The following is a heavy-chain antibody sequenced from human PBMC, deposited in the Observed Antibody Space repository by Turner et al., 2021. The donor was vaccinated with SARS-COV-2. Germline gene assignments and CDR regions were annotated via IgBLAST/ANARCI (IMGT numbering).Heavy chain of an antibody. CDR2: ISYDGSNK. Sequence: QVQLVESGGGVVQPGMSLRLSCAASGFTFSSYGLHWVRQAPGKGLEWVALISYDGSNKYYADSVKGRFTISRENSKNTLYLQMNSLGAEDTAVYYCAKDLGSGWHWGQGTLVTVSS. V-gene: IGHV3-30*18. CDR1: GFTFSSYG. J-gene: IGHJ4*02. D-gene: IGHD6-19*01. CDR3: AKDLGSGWH.